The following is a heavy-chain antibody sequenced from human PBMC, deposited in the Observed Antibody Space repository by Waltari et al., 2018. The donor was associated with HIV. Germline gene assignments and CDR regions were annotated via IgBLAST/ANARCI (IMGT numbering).Heavy chain of an antibody. Sequence: EEYLVESGGDLIKPGGCLRLSCSASGFTFNDAWMTWLRQAPGKGLEWVCRIKSKTDGGTTDYAAAVKGRFTISRDDSKNTLFLQMNSLKTEDTAVYYCATEEGYGSGSYLDYWGQGTLLTVSS. CDR3: ATEEGYGSGSYLDY. V-gene: IGHV3-15*01. CDR1: GFTFNDAW. D-gene: IGHD3-10*01. CDR2: IKSKTDGGTT. J-gene: IGHJ4*02.